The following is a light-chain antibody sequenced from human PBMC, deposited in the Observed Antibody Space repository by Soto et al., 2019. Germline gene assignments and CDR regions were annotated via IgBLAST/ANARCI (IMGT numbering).Light chain of an antibody. V-gene: IGLV2-14*03. CDR3: SSYTSGSTLV. CDR1: STEVGGYTY. CDR2: EVS. J-gene: IGLJ3*02. Sequence: QSALTQPASVSGSPGQSITISCTGSSTEVGGYTYVSWYQQFPGKPPKLMIYEVSNRPSGVSNRFSGSKSGNTASLTISGLQAEDEADYYCSSYTSGSTLVFGGGTKLTVL.